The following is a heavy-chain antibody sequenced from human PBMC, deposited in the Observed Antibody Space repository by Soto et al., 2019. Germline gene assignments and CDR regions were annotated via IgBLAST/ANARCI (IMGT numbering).Heavy chain of an antibody. V-gene: IGHV4-59*01. CDR1: GVSISSYF. CDR3: ARSGTAMVLVDY. Sequence: SEKLSHTCTGAGVSISSYFWSWIRQPPGKGLEWIGYIYYSGSTNYNPSLKSRVTISVDTSKKQFSLKLRSVTAADTAVYYCARSGTAMVLVDYWGQGTPVTVSS. J-gene: IGHJ4*02. D-gene: IGHD5-18*01. CDR2: IYYSGST.